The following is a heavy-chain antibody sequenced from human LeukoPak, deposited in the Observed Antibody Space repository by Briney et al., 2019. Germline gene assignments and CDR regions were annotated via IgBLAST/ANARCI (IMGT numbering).Heavy chain of an antibody. D-gene: IGHD3-22*01. Sequence: SETLSLTCTVSGGSISSYYWSWIRQPPGKGLEWIGYIYYSGSTNYNPSLKSRVTISVDTSKNQFSLKLSSVTAADTAVYYCARGTPYYYDSSGYSFFDYWCQGTLVTVSS. V-gene: IGHV4-59*01. CDR1: GGSISSYY. CDR3: ARGTPYYYDSSGYSFFDY. CDR2: IYYSGST. J-gene: IGHJ4*02.